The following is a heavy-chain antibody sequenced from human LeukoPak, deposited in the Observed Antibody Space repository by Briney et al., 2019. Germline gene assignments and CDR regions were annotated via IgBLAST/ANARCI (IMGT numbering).Heavy chain of an antibody. V-gene: IGHV3-23*01. CDR1: GFTFSSYA. D-gene: IGHD3-3*01. J-gene: IGHJ4*02. CDR3: ANHGNLLARTY. CDR2: ISGSGGST. Sequence: GGSLRLSCAASGFTFSSYAMSWVRQAPGKGLEWVPAISGSGGSTYYADSVKGRFTISRDNSKNTLYLQMNSLRAEDTAVYYCANHGNLLARTYWGQGTLVTVSS.